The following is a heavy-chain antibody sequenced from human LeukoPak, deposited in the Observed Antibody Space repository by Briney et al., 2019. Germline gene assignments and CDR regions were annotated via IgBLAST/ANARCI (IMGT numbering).Heavy chain of an antibody. J-gene: IGHJ4*02. D-gene: IGHD2-2*01. V-gene: IGHV3-23*01. CDR1: GFTFSSYA. CDR3: AKGPKIPAPTYYFDY. CDR2: ISGSGGTT. Sequence: GGSLRLSCAASGFTFSSYAMGWVRQAPGKGLEWISAISGSGGTTYYAASVKGRFTFSRDNSKNTLFLQMNSLRAEDTAVYYCAKGPKIPAPTYYFDYWGQGTLVTVSS.